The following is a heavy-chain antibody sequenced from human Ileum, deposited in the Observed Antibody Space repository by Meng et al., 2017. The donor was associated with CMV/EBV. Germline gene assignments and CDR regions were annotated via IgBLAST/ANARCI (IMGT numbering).Heavy chain of an antibody. CDR3: ARDSTALPLYYFDY. CDR2: INWNGGTT. J-gene: IGHJ4*02. CDR1: GFKFDESG. V-gene: IGHV3-20*04. Sequence: GESLKISCAASGFKFDESGMTWVRQAPGKGLEWVANINWNGGTTGYADSVKGRFTISRDNAKNSLFLEMSNLRAEDTALYYCARDSTALPLYYFDYWGQGTLVTVSS.